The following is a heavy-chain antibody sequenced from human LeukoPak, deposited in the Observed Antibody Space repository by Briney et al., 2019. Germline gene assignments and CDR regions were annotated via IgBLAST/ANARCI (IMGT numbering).Heavy chain of an antibody. D-gene: IGHD3-22*01. CDR3: AREYYYNIRNRKGPSFDY. J-gene: IGHJ4*02. V-gene: IGHV3-30-3*01. CDR1: GFTFSSYA. Sequence: PGGSLRLSCAASGFTFSSYAMHWVRQAPGKGLEWVAVISYDGSNKYYADSVKGRFTISRDNSKNTLYLQMNSLRAEDTAVYFCAREYYYNIRNRKGPSFDYWGQGSLVTVSS. CDR2: ISYDGSNK.